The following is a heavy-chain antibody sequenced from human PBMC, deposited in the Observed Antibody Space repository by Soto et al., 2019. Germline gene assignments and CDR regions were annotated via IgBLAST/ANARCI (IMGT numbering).Heavy chain of an antibody. V-gene: IGHV3-30-3*01. Sequence: GGSLRLSCAASGFTFSSYAMHWVRQAPGKGLEWVAVISYDGSNKYYADSVKGRFTISRDNSKNTLYLQMNSLRAEDTAVYYCARVYYYGSGSYYNYGMDVWGQGTTVTVSS. D-gene: IGHD3-10*01. CDR1: GFTFSSYA. CDR3: ARVYYYGSGSYYNYGMDV. CDR2: ISYDGSNK. J-gene: IGHJ6*02.